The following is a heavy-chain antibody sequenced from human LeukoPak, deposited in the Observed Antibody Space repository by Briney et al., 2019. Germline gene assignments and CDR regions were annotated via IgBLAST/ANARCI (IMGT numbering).Heavy chain of an antibody. Sequence: GGSLRLSCTVSGFTSFSGHLMNWVRQAPGKGLEWVANIGFDGSEIGYGDSVEGRFIISRDNSKNSLYLQMNSLRAEDTAVYYCATRNNFEYWGQGTLVTVSS. J-gene: IGHJ4*02. CDR2: IGFDGSEI. CDR1: GFTSFSGHL. V-gene: IGHV3-7*01. CDR3: ATRNNFEY.